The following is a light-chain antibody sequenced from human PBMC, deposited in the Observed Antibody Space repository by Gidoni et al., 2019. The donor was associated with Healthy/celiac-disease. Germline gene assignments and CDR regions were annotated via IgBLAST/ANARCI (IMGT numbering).Light chain of an antibody. CDR3: QQSYSTPLT. CDR2: AAS. J-gene: IGKJ4*01. Sequence: DSQMTQSTSALSASVGDRVTITCRASQSISSYLNWYQQKPGKAPKPLIYAASSLQSGVPSRFSGSGSGTDFTLTISSLQPEDFATYYCQQSYSTPLTFGGGTKVEIK. CDR1: QSISSY. V-gene: IGKV1-39*01.